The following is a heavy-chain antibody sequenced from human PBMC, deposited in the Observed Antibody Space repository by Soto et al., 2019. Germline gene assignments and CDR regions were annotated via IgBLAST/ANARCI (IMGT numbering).Heavy chain of an antibody. J-gene: IGHJ4*02. D-gene: IGHD3-22*01. V-gene: IGHV1-18*01. CDR3: ARDSSGYYWFWAY. Sequence: ASVKVSCKASGYTFTIYGISCGLQSPGQGLEWMGWISAYNGNTNYAQKLQGRVTMTTDTSTSTAYMELRSLRSDDTAVYYCARDSSGYYWFWAYWGQGTLVTVSS. CDR2: ISAYNGNT. CDR1: GYTFTIYG.